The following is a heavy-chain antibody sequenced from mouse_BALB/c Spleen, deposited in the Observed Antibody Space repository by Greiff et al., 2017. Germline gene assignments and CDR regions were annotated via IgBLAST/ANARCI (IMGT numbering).Heavy chain of an antibody. CDR3: ASYGSSLLIFDY. D-gene: IGHD1-1*01. CDR2: IDPENGNT. Sequence: VQLQQSGAELVRPGALVKLSCKASGFNIKDYYIHWVKQRPEQGLEWIGWIDPENGNTIYDPKFQGKASITADTSSNTAYLQLSSLTSEDTAVYYCASYGSSLLIFDYWGQGTTLTVSS. J-gene: IGHJ2*01. CDR1: GFNIKDYY. V-gene: IGHV14-1*02.